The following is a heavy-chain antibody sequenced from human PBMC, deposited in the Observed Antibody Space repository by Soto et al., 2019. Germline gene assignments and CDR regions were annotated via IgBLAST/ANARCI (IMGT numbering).Heavy chain of an antibody. Sequence: EVQLVETGGGLIQPGGSLRLSCAASGLTVSRTQMAWVRQVPGKGLQWVSVIYSAGSTYYANAVKGRFNSSRDISENKIYLDLSRVTGDDTAIYYCARAREPEYSSSIFFDYWGRGILVTVSS. V-gene: IGHV3-53*02. J-gene: IGHJ4*02. CDR1: GLTVSRTQ. CDR3: ARAREPEYSSSIFFDY. D-gene: IGHD6-6*01. CDR2: IYSAGST.